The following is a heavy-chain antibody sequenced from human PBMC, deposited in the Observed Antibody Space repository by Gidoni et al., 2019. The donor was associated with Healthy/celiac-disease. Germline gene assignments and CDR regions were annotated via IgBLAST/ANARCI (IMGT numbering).Heavy chain of an antibody. CDR1: GFTFSSYG. CDR3: ARDRVVVPPLRALYGDSTRYYGMDV. V-gene: IGHV3-33*01. Sequence: QVQLVESGGGVVQPGRSLRLSCAASGFTFSSYGMHWVRQAPGKGLEWVAVIWYDGSNKYYADSVKGRFTISRDNSKNTLYLQMNSLRAEDTAVYYCARDRVVVPPLRALYGDSTRYYGMDVWGQGTTVTVSS. J-gene: IGHJ6*02. D-gene: IGHD4-17*01. CDR2: IWYDGSNK.